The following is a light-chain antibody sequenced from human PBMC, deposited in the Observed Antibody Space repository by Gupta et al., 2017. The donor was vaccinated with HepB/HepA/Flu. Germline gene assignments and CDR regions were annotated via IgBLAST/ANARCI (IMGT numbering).Light chain of an antibody. V-gene: IGKV1-6*02. Sequence: AIQMTQSPSSLSASVGDRVTIACRASQGIKNDLIWYQQKPGKAPKLLIYEVSKLQSGVPSRFSGSGSGTDFTLTISSLQPEDFATYYCRQDVNYPYTFGQGTKLEIK. J-gene: IGKJ2*01. CDR2: EVS. CDR3: RQDVNYPYT. CDR1: QGIKND.